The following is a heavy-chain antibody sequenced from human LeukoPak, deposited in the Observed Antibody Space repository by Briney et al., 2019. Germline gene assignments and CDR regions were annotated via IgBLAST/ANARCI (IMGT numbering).Heavy chain of an antibody. D-gene: IGHD3-9*01. CDR2: ISSSGSTI. J-gene: IGHJ4*02. Sequence: GGSLRLSCAASGFTFSDYYMSWIRQAPGKGLEWVSYISSSGSTIYYADSVKGRLTISRDNAKNSLYLQMNSLRAEDTAVYYCARARTNYDILTGYYEFEDWGQGTLVTVSS. V-gene: IGHV3-11*01. CDR1: GFTFSDYY. CDR3: ARARTNYDILTGYYEFED.